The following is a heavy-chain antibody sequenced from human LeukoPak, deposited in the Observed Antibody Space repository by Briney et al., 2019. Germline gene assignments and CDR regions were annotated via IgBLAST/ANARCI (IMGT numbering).Heavy chain of an antibody. D-gene: IGHD3-10*01. CDR1: GGSISSNSYY. Sequence: SETLSLTCAVSGGSISSNSYYWGWIRQPPGKGLEWIGSIYHSGSTYYNPSLKSRVTISVDTSKNQFSLKLSSVTAADTAVYYCASAPQSDYYGSGSYRPTPLIFDYWGQGTLVTVSS. CDR3: ASAPQSDYYGSGSYRPTPLIFDY. CDR2: IYHSGST. J-gene: IGHJ4*02. V-gene: IGHV4-39*07.